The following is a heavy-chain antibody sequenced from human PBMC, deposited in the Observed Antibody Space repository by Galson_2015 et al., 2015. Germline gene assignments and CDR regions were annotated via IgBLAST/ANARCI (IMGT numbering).Heavy chain of an antibody. CDR3: ASGLVYCSSPYCRYFYMAV. D-gene: IGHD2-2*01. V-gene: IGHV3-30*01. CDR1: GFTFNTCA. CDR2: ISNDESNK. J-gene: IGHJ6*03. Sequence: SLRLSCAASGFTFNTCAIHWVRQAPGKGLEWVAVISNDESNKFYGDSVKGRLTISRDNSKHMVYLEMNSQRSEDTAVYYCASGLVYCSSPYCRYFYMAVWGKGTTVTGSS.